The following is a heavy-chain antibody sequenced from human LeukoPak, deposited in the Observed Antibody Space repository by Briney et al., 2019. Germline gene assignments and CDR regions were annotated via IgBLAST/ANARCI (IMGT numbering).Heavy chain of an antibody. D-gene: IGHD3-16*01. Sequence: GGSLRLSCAASGFTFSGSAMHWVRQASGKGLEWVGRIRSKADSYATAYAASVRGRFTISRDDSKNTAYLQMSSLKTEDTAVYYCTTLSVGANYYYYYYMDVWGKGTTVTISS. CDR2: IRSKADSYAT. V-gene: IGHV3-73*01. CDR3: TTLSVGANYYYYYYMDV. J-gene: IGHJ6*03. CDR1: GFTFSGSA.